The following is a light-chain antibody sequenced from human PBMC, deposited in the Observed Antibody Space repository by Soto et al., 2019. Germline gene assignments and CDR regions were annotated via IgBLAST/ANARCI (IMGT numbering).Light chain of an antibody. V-gene: IGLV1-40*01. CDR3: QPYDGSLV. J-gene: IGLJ2*01. CDR1: DSNIGAGYA. Sequence: QSVLTQPPSVAGAPGQRVTISCTGSDSNIGAGYAVHWYQQLPGAAPKRLIYANNDRPSGVPDRFSGSRSDTSASLAITGLQVEDEGDFYCQPYDGSLVFGGGTKLTVL. CDR2: ANN.